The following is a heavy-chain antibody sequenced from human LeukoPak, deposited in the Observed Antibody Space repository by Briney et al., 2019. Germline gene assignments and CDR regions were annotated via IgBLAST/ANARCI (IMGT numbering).Heavy chain of an antibody. Sequence: SETLSLTCTVSGGSISSGSYYWSWIRQPAGKRLEWIGRIYTSGSTNYNPSLKSRVTISVDTSKTQFSLKLSSVTAADTAVYYCARDRRAAAGLYYYYYMDVWGKGTTVTVSS. V-gene: IGHV4-61*02. CDR3: ARDRRAAAGLYYYYYMDV. CDR2: IYTSGST. J-gene: IGHJ6*03. CDR1: GGSISSGSYY. D-gene: IGHD6-13*01.